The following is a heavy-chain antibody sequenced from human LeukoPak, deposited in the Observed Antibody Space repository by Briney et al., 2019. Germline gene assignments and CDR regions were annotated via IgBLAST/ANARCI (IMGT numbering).Heavy chain of an antibody. J-gene: IGHJ4*02. CDR3: ARTHYYDILTGYYR. D-gene: IGHD3-9*01. V-gene: IGHV4-38-2*02. CDR2: IYHSGST. Sequence: PSETLSLTCTVSGYSISSGYYWGWIRQPPGKGLEWIGSIYHSGSTYYNPSLKSRVTISVDTSKNQFSLKLSSVTAADTAVYYCARTHYYDILTGYYRWGQGTLVTVSS. CDR1: GYSISSGYY.